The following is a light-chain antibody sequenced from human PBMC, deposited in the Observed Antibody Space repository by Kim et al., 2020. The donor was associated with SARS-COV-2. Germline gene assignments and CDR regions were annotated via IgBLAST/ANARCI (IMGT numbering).Light chain of an antibody. V-gene: IGKV3-20*01. CDR1: QIIRSSY. CDR2: GAS. CDR3: QQYGITPLYI. J-gene: IGKJ2*01. Sequence: EVVLTQSPGTLSLSPGERATLSCRASQIIRSSYLAWYQQKPGQAPRLLIDGASSRATGVPDRFSGGGSGTDFTLTISSLEPEDFAVYYCQQYGITPLYIFGQGTKLEI.